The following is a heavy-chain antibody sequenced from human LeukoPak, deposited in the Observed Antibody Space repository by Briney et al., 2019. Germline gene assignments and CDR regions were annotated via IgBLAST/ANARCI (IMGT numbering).Heavy chain of an antibody. CDR2: IKQDGSEK. CDR1: GFTFSSYW. CDR3: ARDSRSGYYIEAFDI. V-gene: IGHV3-7*01. J-gene: IGHJ3*02. D-gene: IGHD3-3*01. Sequence: PGGSLRLSCAASGFTFSSYWMSWVRQAPGKGLEWVANIKQDGSEKYYVDSVKGRFTISRDNAKNSLYLQMNSLRAEDTAVYYCARDSRSGYYIEAFDIWGQGTMVTVSS.